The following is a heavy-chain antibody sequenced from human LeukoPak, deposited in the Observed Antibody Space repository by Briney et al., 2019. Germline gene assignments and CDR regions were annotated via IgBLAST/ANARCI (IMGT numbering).Heavy chain of an antibody. CDR2: ISAYNGNT. Sequence: AASVKVSCKASGYTFTSYGISWVRQAPGQGLEWMGWISAYNGNTTYAQKLQGRVTMTTDTSTSTAYMELRGLRSDDTAVYYCARRSMTINSRYYYGMDVWGQGTTVTVSS. V-gene: IGHV1-18*01. D-gene: IGHD2/OR15-2a*01. J-gene: IGHJ6*02. CDR1: GYTFTSYG. CDR3: ARRSMTINSRYYYGMDV.